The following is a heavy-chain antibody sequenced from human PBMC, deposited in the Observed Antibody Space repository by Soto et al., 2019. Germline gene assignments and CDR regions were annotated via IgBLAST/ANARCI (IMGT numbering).Heavy chain of an antibody. CDR1: GGSISSSSYY. CDR3: ARDGSGYSYGLDY. Sequence: TLSLTCTVSGGSISSSSYYWGWIRQPPGKGLEWIGSIYYSGSTYYNPSLKSRVTISVDTSKNQFSLKLSSVTAADTAVYYCARDGSGYSYGLDYWGQGTLVTVSS. J-gene: IGHJ4*02. CDR2: IYYSGST. D-gene: IGHD5-18*01. V-gene: IGHV4-39*07.